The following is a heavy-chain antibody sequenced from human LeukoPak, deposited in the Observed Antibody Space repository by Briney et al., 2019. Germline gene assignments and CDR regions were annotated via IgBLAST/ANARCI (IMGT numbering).Heavy chain of an antibody. CDR1: GYTFTNYD. Sequence: ASVKVSCKASGYTFTNYDINWVRQATGQGLEWMGYMNPNSGNTGYAQKFEGRVTITKNTSISTAYMELSSLRSEDTAMYYCARDAAIYDNSAYYYLYWGQGTLVTVSS. CDR2: MNPNSGNT. D-gene: IGHD3-22*01. CDR3: ARDAAIYDNSAYYYLY. V-gene: IGHV1-8*03. J-gene: IGHJ4*02.